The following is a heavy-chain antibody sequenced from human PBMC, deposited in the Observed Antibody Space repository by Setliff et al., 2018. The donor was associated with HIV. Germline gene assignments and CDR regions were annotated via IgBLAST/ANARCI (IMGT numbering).Heavy chain of an antibody. V-gene: IGHV3-21*01. CDR3: ARDVGSSSYFDY. J-gene: IGHJ4*02. D-gene: IGHD6-6*01. Sequence: GGSLRLSCAASGFTFSNYEMNWVRQAPGKGLEWVSSISGSSTYIYSADSVKGRFTISRDNAKNSLYLQMNSLRAEDTAVYCCARDVGSSSYFDYWGQGTLVTVSS. CDR1: GFTFSNYE. CDR2: ISGSSTYI.